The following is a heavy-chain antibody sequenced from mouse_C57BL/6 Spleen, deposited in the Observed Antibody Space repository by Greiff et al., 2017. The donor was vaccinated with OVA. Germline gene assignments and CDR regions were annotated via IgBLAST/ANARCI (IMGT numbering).Heavy chain of an antibody. CDR1: GFTFTDYY. CDR3: ASANWERDYYLDD. D-gene: IGHD4-1*02. Sequence: EVKLMESGGGLVQPGGSLSLSCAASGFTFTDYYMSWVRQPPGKALEWLGFIRNTANGSTTEYSASVKGRFTLSRDNSQSSLYLQMNALSAEDSATYYCASANWERDYYLDDWGQGTTLTVSS. CDR2: IRNTANGSTT. V-gene: IGHV7-3*01. J-gene: IGHJ2*01.